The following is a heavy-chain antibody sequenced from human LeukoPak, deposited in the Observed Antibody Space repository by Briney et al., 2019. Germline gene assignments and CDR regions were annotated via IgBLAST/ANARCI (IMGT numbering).Heavy chain of an antibody. CDR1: GGSFSGYY. CDR2: INHSGST. Sequence: SETLSLTCAVYGGSFSGYYWSWIRQPPGKGLECIGEINHSGSTNYNPSLKSRLTISVDTSKNQFSLKLSSVTAADTAVYYCASDYGANRPFDYWGQGTLVTVSS. D-gene: IGHD4-23*01. CDR3: ASDYGANRPFDY. J-gene: IGHJ4*02. V-gene: IGHV4-34*01.